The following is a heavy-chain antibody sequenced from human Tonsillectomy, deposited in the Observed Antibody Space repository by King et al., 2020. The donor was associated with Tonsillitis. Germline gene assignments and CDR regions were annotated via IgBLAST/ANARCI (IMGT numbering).Heavy chain of an antibody. CDR1: GDSISSSSYY. V-gene: IGHV4-39*01. CDR2: IDYSGST. D-gene: IGHD1-26*01. Sequence: QLQESGPGLVKPSETLSLTCTVSGDSISSSSYYWGWIRQPPGKGLEWIGNIDYSGSTSCNPSIKSPVTISVDTSKNRFSLKLSSVTAADTAVYYCAGLLRTGTYRGFFDYWGQGTLVTVSS. J-gene: IGHJ4*02. CDR3: AGLLRTGTYRGFFDY.